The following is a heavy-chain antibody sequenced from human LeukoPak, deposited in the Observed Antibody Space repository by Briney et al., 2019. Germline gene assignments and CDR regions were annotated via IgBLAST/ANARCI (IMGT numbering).Heavy chain of an antibody. V-gene: IGHV4-59*08. CDR3: AGHGAIILVNDAFDI. CDR1: GGSISSYY. D-gene: IGHD1-26*01. CDR2: IYYSGST. Sequence: PSETLSLTCTVSGGSISSYYWSWIRQPPGKGLEWIGYIYYSGSTNYNPSLKSRVTISVDTSKNQFSLKLSSVTAADTAVYYCAGHGAIILVNDAFDICGQGTMVTVSS. J-gene: IGHJ3*02.